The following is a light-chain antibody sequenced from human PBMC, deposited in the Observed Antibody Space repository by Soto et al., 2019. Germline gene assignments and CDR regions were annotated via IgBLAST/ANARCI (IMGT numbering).Light chain of an antibody. CDR3: ATWDDGRNVV. CDR2: SND. J-gene: IGLJ2*01. Sequence: QSVLTQSPSASGTPGQRVSISCSGSTSNIGTNTVSWYQHVPGTAPQLLLFSNDQRPSAVPGRLSGSKSGTSASLAISGLLSEDEADYYLATWDDGRNVVFGGGTKVTVL. CDR1: TSNIGTNT. V-gene: IGLV1-44*01.